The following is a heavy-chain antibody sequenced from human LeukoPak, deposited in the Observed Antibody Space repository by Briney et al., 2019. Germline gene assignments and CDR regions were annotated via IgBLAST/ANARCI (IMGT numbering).Heavy chain of an antibody. Sequence: GGSLRLSCAASGFTFSRYWMHWVRHAPGKGLVWVSRINSEGSSTSYADSVKGRFTISRDNAKNTLYLQMNSLRAEDTAVYYCASRDQSCSGDTCYPIDYWGQGTLVAVSS. CDR1: GFTFSRYW. J-gene: IGHJ4*02. CDR3: ASRDQSCSGDTCYPIDY. D-gene: IGHD2-15*01. V-gene: IGHV3-74*01. CDR2: INSEGSST.